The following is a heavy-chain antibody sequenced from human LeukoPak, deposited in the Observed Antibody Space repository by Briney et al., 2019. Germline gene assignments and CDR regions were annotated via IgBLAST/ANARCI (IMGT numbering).Heavy chain of an antibody. CDR2: IYYSGST. CDR3: ATLSVDYQGYYYGMDV. J-gene: IGHJ6*02. CDR1: GGSISSSSYY. V-gene: IGHV4-39*07. D-gene: IGHD4-11*01. Sequence: SPSETLSLTCTVSGGSISSSSYYWGWIRQPPGKGLEWIGSIYYSGSTYYNPSLKSRVTISVDTSKNQFSLKLSSVTAADTAVYYCATLSVDYQGYYYGMDVWGQGTTVTVSS.